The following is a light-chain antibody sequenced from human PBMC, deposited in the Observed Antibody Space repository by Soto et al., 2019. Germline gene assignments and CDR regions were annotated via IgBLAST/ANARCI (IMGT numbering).Light chain of an antibody. V-gene: IGLV2-14*01. CDR1: SSDVGGYNY. J-gene: IGLJ2*01. Sequence: QSALTQPASVSGSPGQSITISCTGTSSDVGGYNYVSWYQQHPGKAPKLMIYDVSNRPSGVSNRFSGSKSGNTASQTISGLQAEDEADYYCSSYTSSSTLAVFGGGTKLTVL. CDR3: SSYTSSSTLAV. CDR2: DVS.